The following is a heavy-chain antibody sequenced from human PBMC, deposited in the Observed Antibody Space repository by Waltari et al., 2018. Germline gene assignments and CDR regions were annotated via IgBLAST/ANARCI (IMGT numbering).Heavy chain of an antibody. J-gene: IGHJ5*02. V-gene: IGHV4-38-2*01. CDR2: TYHSGST. CDR1: GYSISCGYS. D-gene: IGHD2-2*02. CDR3: ARVGIVVVPSDIHQGFDP. Sequence: QVHLQESGPGLVKPSETLSLTCAVSGYSISCGYSWGCVRQPPGNGLEWIASTYHSGSTYYNPSLKSRVSISVDTSKNQFALKLNSVTAADTAVYYCARVGIVVVPSDIHQGFDPWGQGTLVTVSS.